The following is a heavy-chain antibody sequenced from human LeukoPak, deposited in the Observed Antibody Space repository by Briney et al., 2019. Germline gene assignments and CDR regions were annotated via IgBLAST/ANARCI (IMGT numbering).Heavy chain of an antibody. J-gene: IGHJ4*02. CDR3: ARALGTGLVDY. D-gene: IGHD2-8*02. V-gene: IGHV4-34*01. Sequence: SETLSLTCAVYGGSFSGYYWSWIRQPPGKGLEWIGEINHSGSTNYNPSLKSRVTISLDTSNKRFSLKLNSVTAADTAVYYCARALGTGLVDYWGQGTLVTVSS. CDR2: INHSGST. CDR1: GGSFSGYY.